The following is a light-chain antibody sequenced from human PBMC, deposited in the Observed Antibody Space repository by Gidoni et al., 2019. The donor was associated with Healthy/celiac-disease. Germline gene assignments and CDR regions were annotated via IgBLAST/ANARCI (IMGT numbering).Light chain of an antibody. J-gene: IGKJ3*01. CDR3: QQYFSFPFT. V-gene: IGKV1-16*02. CDR2: AAS. Sequence: DIQMAQSPSSLSASVGDRVTITCPASQGVSNYVARFQQKPGKAPKSLIYAASRLHTGVPSKFSGGGSGTDFTLTISSLQPEDFATYFCQQYFSFPFTFGPGTKVDIK. CDR1: QGVSNY.